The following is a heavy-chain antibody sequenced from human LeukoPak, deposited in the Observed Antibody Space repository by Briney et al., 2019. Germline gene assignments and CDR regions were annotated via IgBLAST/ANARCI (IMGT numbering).Heavy chain of an antibody. CDR2: INHSGST. V-gene: IGHV4-34*01. CDR1: GGSFSGYY. D-gene: IGHD6-6*01. J-gene: IGHJ4*02. CDR3: ARGEYSSPIDY. Sequence: SETLSLTCAVYGGSFSGYYWSWIRQPPGKGLEWIGEINHSGSTNYNPSLKSRVTISVDTSKNQFSLKLSSVTAADTAVYYCARGEYSSPIDYWGQGTLVTVSS.